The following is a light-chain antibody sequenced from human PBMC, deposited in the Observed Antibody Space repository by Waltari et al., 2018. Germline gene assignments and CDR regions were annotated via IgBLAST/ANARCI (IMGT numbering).Light chain of an antibody. Sequence: DIVMTQSPDSLAVSLGERATISCKSSQSLLFGSNNNNYLAWYQQKPGQPPKLLIYWASTRDSGGPDRFSGSGSQRDFSLTISSLQAEDVAVYYCQQYFSSPTFGQGTRVEMK. CDR1: QSLLFGSNNNNY. CDR2: WAS. J-gene: IGKJ1*01. CDR3: QQYFSSPT. V-gene: IGKV4-1*01.